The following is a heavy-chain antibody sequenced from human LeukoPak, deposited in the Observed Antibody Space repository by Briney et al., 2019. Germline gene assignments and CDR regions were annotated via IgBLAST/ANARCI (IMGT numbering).Heavy chain of an antibody. J-gene: IGHJ5*02. V-gene: IGHV3-23*01. CDR2: ISGGST. Sequence: GGSLRPSCAASGFTFSSYAMSWVRQAPGKGLEWVSAISGGSTYYADSVKGRFTISRDNSKSTLYLQMNSLRAEDTAVYYCAKREPEAIQLWLRDNWFDPWGQGTLVTVSS. CDR1: GFTFSSYA. D-gene: IGHD5-18*01. CDR3: AKREPEAIQLWLRDNWFDP.